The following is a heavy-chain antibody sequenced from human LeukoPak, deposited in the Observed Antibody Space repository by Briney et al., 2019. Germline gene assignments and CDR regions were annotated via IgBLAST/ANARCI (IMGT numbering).Heavy chain of an antibody. CDR3: AKFEYPDLDY. CDR2: ISGSGGST. CDR1: GFTFSSYA. Sequence: GGSLRLSCAASGFTFSSYAMSWVRQAPGKGLEWVPAISGSGGSTYYADSVEGRFTISRDNSKNTLYLQMNSLRAEDTAVYYYAKFEYPDLDYWGQGTLVTVSS. J-gene: IGHJ4*02. D-gene: IGHD6-6*01. V-gene: IGHV3-23*01.